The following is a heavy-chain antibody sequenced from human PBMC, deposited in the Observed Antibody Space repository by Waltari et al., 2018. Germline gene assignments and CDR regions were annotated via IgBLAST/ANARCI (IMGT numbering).Heavy chain of an antibody. J-gene: IGHJ3*02. Sequence: EVQLVESGGGLVQPGGSLRLSCAAPGFTFRNYWMSWVRQAPGKGLEWVANTKQDESEKYYVDSVKGRFTISRDNAKNSLYLQMSSLRAEDTAVYYCAREGSYIDAFDMWGQGTMITVSS. V-gene: IGHV3-7*01. CDR2: TKQDESEK. D-gene: IGHD3-10*01. CDR1: GFTFRNYW. CDR3: AREGSYIDAFDM.